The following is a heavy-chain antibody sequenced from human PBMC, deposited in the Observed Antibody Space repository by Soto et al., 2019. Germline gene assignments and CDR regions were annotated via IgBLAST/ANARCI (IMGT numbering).Heavy chain of an antibody. CDR2: IFHSGST. CDR3: ARENYYDGSGYYYYFDY. V-gene: IGHV4-38-2*02. CDR1: GYSISSDYS. D-gene: IGHD3-22*01. Sequence: SETVSLIXAVSGYSISSDYSWGWIRQPPGKGLEWLGSIFHSGSTYYNPSLKSRVTISLDTSQNHFSLKLSSVTAADTAVYYCARENYYDGSGYYYYFDYWGHGTLVTVSS. J-gene: IGHJ4*01.